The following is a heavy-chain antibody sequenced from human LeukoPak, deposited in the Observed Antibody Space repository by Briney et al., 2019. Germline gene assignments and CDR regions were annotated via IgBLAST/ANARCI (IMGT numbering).Heavy chain of an antibody. D-gene: IGHD2-2*02. CDR3: ARDLLGSDCSSTSCYNYYFDY. J-gene: IGHJ4*02. CDR1: GYTFTGYY. Sequence: ASVKVSCKASGYTFTGYYMHWVRQAPGQGLEWMGWINPNSGGTNYAQKFQGRVTMTRGTSISTAYMELSRLRSDDTAVYYCARDLLGSDCSSTSCYNYYFDYWGQGTLVTVSS. V-gene: IGHV1-2*02. CDR2: INPNSGGT.